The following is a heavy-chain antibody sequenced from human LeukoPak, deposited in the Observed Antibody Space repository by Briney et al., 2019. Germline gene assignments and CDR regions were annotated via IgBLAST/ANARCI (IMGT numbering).Heavy chain of an antibody. CDR1: GFTFG. CDR3: AREGVPGDYYGMDV. D-gene: IGHD3-10*01. V-gene: IGHV3-33*08. Sequence: GGSLRLSCAASGFTFGMHWVRQAPGKGLEWVAVIWYGGSNKHYADSVQGRFTISRDNSKNTVDLQMNSLRAEDTAVYYCAREGVPGDYYGMDVWGQGTTVTVSS. J-gene: IGHJ6*02. CDR2: IWYGGSNK.